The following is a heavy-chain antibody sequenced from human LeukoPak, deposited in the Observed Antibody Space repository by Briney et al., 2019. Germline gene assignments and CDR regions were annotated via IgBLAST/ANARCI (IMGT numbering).Heavy chain of an antibody. Sequence: ASETLSLTCTVSGGSISSSSYYWGWIRQPPGKGLEWIGSIYYSGSTYYNPSLKSRVTISVDTSKNQFSLKLSSVTAADTAVYYCATLYYGDYVGLGWYFDLWGRGTLVTVSS. V-gene: IGHV4-39*01. D-gene: IGHD4-17*01. CDR3: ATLYYGDYVGLGWYFDL. J-gene: IGHJ2*01. CDR2: IYYSGST. CDR1: GGSISSSSYY.